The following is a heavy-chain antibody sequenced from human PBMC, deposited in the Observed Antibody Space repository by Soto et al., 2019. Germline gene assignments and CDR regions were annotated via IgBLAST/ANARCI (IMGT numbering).Heavy chain of an antibody. J-gene: IGHJ4*02. CDR2: IYPGDSDT. CDR3: ATQENTAMVRGGGYYFDY. Sequence: GESLKISCKGSGYSFTSYWIGWVRQMPGKGLEWMGIIYPGDSDTRYSPSSQGQVTISTHKPITTAYLQWSSLKASDTAMYYCATQENTAMVRGGGYYFDYWGQGTLVTVSS. CDR1: GYSFTSYW. D-gene: IGHD5-18*01. V-gene: IGHV5-51*04.